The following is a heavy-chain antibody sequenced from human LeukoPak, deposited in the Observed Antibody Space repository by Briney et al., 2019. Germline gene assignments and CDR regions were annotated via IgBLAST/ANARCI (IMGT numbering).Heavy chain of an antibody. Sequence: GASVKVSCKASGGTFSSYAISWVRQAPGQGLEWMGRIIPIFGTANYAQKFQGRVTITTDESTSTAYMELSSLRSEDTAVYYCARSSPMAHYGVVIQDNWFDPWGQGTVVTVSS. D-gene: IGHD3-3*01. CDR2: IIPIFGTA. CDR1: GGTFSSYA. V-gene: IGHV1-69*05. J-gene: IGHJ5*02. CDR3: ARSSPMAHYGVVIQDNWFDP.